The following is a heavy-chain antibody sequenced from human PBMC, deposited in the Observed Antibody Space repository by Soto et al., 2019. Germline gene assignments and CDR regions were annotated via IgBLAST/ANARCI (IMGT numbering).Heavy chain of an antibody. CDR2: IIPIFGTA. Sequence: SVKVSCKASGGTFSSYAISWVRQAPGQGLEWMGGIIPIFGTANYAQKFQGRVTITADKSTSTAYMELSSLRSEDTAVYYCARGASYDSSGYYRRNLFDYWGQGTLVTVSS. V-gene: IGHV1-69*06. CDR1: GGTFSSYA. J-gene: IGHJ4*02. D-gene: IGHD3-22*01. CDR3: ARGASYDSSGYYRRNLFDY.